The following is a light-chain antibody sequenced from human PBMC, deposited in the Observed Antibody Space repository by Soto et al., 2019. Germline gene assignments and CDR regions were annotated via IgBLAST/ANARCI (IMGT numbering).Light chain of an antibody. V-gene: IGKV4-1*01. CDR1: QSVLYSSNNKNY. J-gene: IGKJ1*01. Sequence: DIAMTQSPDSLAVSLGERATINCKSSQSVLYSSNNKNYLAWYQQKPGQPPKLLIYWASTRESGVPDPFSGRGSGTDFTLTISSLQAEDVAVYYCQQYYSTPWTFGQGTKVDIK. CDR3: QQYYSTPWT. CDR2: WAS.